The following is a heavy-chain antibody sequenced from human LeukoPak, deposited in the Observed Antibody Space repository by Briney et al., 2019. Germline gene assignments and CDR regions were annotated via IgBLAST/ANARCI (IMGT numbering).Heavy chain of an antibody. Sequence: GGSLRLSCAASGFTFSSYAMHWVRQAPGKGLEWVAVISYDGSNKYYADSVKGRFTISRDNSKNTLYLQMNSLRAEDTAVYYCARVGSGPNFDYWGQGTLVTVSS. CDR2: ISYDGSNK. CDR1: GFTFSSYA. CDR3: ARVGSGPNFDY. J-gene: IGHJ4*02. D-gene: IGHD2-15*01. V-gene: IGHV3-30-3*01.